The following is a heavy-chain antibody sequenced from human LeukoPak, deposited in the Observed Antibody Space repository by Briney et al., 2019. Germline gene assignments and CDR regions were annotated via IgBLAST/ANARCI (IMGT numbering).Heavy chain of an antibody. CDR3: AKGGDLWFGGSNWFDP. J-gene: IGHJ5*02. CDR1: GFTFSSYA. V-gene: IGHV3-23*01. Sequence: GGCLRLSCAASGFTFSSYAMTWVRQAPGKGLEWVSAISASGGSTYYADSVKGRFTISRDNSKNTLYVQMNSLRAEDTAVYYCAKGGDLWFGGSNWFDPWGQGTLVTVSS. CDR2: ISASGGST. D-gene: IGHD3-10*01.